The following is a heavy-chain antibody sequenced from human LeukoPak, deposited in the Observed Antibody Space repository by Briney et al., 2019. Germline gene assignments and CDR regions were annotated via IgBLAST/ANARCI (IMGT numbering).Heavy chain of an antibody. CDR3: TKDMGPGSNWYGNFQY. D-gene: IGHD6-13*01. Sequence: GGSLRLSCAVSGFTFDDYAMHWVRQAPGKGLEWVSGISWNSGSLGYADSVKGRFTISRDNAKNSLYLQMNSLRTEDTALYYCTKDMGPGSNWYGNFQYWGQGTLVTVSS. J-gene: IGHJ1*01. CDR1: GFTFDDYA. V-gene: IGHV3-9*01. CDR2: ISWNSGSL.